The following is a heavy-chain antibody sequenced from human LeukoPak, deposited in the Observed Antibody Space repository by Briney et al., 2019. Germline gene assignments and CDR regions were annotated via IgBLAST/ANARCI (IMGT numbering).Heavy chain of an antibody. CDR1: GYTFTSYG. Sequence: ASVKVSCKASGYTFTSYGISWVRQAPGQGLEWMGWISAYNGNTNYAQKLQGRVTTTTDTSTSTAYMELRSLRSDDTAVYYCARDGIAAAGRVPGWFDPWGQGTLVTVSS. V-gene: IGHV1-18*01. J-gene: IGHJ5*02. CDR3: ARDGIAAAGRVPGWFDP. D-gene: IGHD6-13*01. CDR2: ISAYNGNT.